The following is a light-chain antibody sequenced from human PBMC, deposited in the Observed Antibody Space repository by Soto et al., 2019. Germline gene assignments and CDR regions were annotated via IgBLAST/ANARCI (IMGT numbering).Light chain of an antibody. V-gene: IGKV3-15*01. Sequence: EIVMTQSPATLSVSPGERVTLSCRASQSVSNKLAWYQQKPGQSPGLLIYDASARATGVPARFSGTGSGTEFTFIISSLQSQDFAVYYCQQYSKWPLTFGQGTRLEIK. CDR1: QSVSNK. CDR2: DAS. CDR3: QQYSKWPLT. J-gene: IGKJ5*01.